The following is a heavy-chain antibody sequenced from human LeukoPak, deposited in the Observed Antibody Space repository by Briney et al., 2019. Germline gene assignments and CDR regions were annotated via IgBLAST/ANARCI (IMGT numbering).Heavy chain of an antibody. J-gene: IGHJ4*02. CDR3: VRAALWFGEGPAFDS. D-gene: IGHD3-10*01. CDR2: IYGGGTT. V-gene: IGHV3-53*01. Sequence: GGSLRLSCAASGVTVSRNYMTWVRQAPGKGLKWVSIIYGGGTTDYADSVKGRFTIPRDNSKNTLYLQMNNLRAEDTAIYYCVRAALWFGEGPAFDSWGQGTLVTVSS. CDR1: GVTVSRNY.